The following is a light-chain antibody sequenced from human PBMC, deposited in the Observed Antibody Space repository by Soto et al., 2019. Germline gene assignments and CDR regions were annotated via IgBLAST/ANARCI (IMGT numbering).Light chain of an antibody. Sequence: SYELTQPPSVSVSPGQTATITCSGDKLGEKYACWYQQKPGQSPVLVMYQDNKRPSGIPERFSGSNSGNTATLTISGTQAMDEADYYCQARDSTTVVFGGGTKVTVL. CDR3: QARDSTTVV. CDR2: QDN. J-gene: IGLJ3*02. CDR1: KLGEKY. V-gene: IGLV3-1*01.